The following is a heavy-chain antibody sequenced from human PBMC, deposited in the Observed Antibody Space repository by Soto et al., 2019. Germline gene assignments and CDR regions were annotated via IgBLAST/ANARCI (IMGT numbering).Heavy chain of an antibody. V-gene: IGHV1-69*10. CDR2: IIPLFGII. J-gene: IGHJ6*01. CDR3: ARCVTARMGGCSFYGLDG. D-gene: IGHD1-26*01. CDR1: GCRFSTYA. Sequence: SVKVSCTASGCRFSTYALMWVRQGPGQGLEWMGGIIPLFGIINYAQSFQGRVTITADKVTSTVYMEVNSLQSDDTAMYYCARCVTARMGGCSFYGLDGLGHGTTVHVSS.